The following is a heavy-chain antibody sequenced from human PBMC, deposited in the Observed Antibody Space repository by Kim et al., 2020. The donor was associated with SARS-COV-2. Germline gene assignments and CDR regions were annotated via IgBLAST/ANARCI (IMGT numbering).Heavy chain of an antibody. V-gene: IGHV4-39*01. J-gene: IGHJ4*02. CDR2: IYYSGST. CDR1: GGSISSSSYY. Sequence: SETLSLTCTVSGGSISSSSYYWGWIRQPPGKGLEWIGSIYYSGSTYYNPSLKSRVTISVDTSKNQFSLKLSSVTAADTAVYYCARSTYSSGYWAFDYWGQGTLVTVSS. CDR3: ARSTYSSGYWAFDY. D-gene: IGHD3-22*01.